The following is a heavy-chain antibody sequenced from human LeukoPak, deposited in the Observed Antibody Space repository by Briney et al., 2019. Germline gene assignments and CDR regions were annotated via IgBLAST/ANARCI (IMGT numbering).Heavy chain of an antibody. CDR2: INHSGST. J-gene: IGHJ6*02. CDR3: ARAPCSSTSCYDYYYYGMDV. V-gene: IGHV4-34*01. D-gene: IGHD2-2*01. Sequence: SETLSLTCAVYGGSFSGYYWSWIRQPPGKGLEWIGGINHSGSTNHNPSLKSRVTISVDTSKNQFSLKLSSVTAADTAVYYCARAPCSSTSCYDYYYYGMDVWGQGTTVTVSS. CDR1: GGSFSGYY.